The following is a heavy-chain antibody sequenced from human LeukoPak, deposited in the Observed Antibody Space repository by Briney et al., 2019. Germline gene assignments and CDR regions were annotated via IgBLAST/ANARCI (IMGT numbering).Heavy chain of an antibody. CDR1: GGSISSSSYY. J-gene: IGHJ4*02. V-gene: IGHV4-39*07. CDR3: ASRERENYYGSGSYFSHGY. Sequence: SETLSLTCTVSGGSISSSSYYWGWIRQPPGKGLEWIGSIYYSGSTYYNPSLKSRVTISVDTSKNQFSLKLSSVTAADTAVYYCASRERENYYGSGSYFSHGYWGQGTLVTVSS. D-gene: IGHD3-10*01. CDR2: IYYSGST.